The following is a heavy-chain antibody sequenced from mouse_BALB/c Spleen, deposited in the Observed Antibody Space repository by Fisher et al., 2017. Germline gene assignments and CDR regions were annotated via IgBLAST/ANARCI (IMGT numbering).Heavy chain of an antibody. V-gene: IGHV5-6-3*01. CDR3: ARDPWDLYAMDY. D-gene: IGHD4-1*01. J-gene: IGHJ4*01. Sequence: RFTISRDNARNTLYLQMNSLQTDDTARYYCARDPWDLYAMDYWGQGTSVTVSS.